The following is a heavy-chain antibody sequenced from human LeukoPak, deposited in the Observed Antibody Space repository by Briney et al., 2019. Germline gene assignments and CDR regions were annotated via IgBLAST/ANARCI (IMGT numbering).Heavy chain of an antibody. J-gene: IGHJ4*02. CDR2: ITGSSRTI. V-gene: IGHV3-48*02. CDR1: GFTFSSYS. D-gene: IGHD6-13*01. CDR3: ARDGGSSWEIDY. Sequence: GGALRLSCAASGFTFSSYSMNWVRQAPGKGLEWVSYITGSSRTIYYADTVKGRFTISRDNAKNSLYLQMNSLRDEDTAVYYCARDGGSSWEIDYWGQGTLVTVSS.